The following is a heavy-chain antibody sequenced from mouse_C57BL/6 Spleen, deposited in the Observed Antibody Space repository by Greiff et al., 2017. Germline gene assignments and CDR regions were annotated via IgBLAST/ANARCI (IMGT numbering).Heavy chain of an antibody. J-gene: IGHJ2*01. V-gene: IGHV10-3*01. CDR1: GFTFNTYA. D-gene: IGHD4-1*01. CDR2: ISSKSSNYAT. Sequence: DAGGGLVQPKGSLKLSCAALGFTFNTYAMHWVRQAPGKGLEWAARISSKSSNYATYYVESVKDRVTISRDDSQSMLYLQMNNLKTEDTAMYYCVRGRTGASGYFDYWGQGTTLTVSS. CDR3: VRGRTGASGYFDY.